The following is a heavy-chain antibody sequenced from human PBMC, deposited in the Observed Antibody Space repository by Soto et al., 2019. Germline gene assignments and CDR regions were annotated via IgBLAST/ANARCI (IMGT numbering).Heavy chain of an antibody. CDR3: AVVSGNAGGVRFLEWLPYYYFDY. V-gene: IGHV4-34*01. J-gene: IGHJ4*02. CDR2: INHSGST. D-gene: IGHD3-3*01. CDR1: GGSFSGYD. Sequence: PSEALSLTCAVYGGSFSGYDLSWIRQPPGKGLEWIGEINHSGSTNYNPSLKSRVTISVDASKNQFSLKLSPVTAADTAVYYCAVVSGNAGGVRFLEWLPYYYFDYWGQGTLVTVSS.